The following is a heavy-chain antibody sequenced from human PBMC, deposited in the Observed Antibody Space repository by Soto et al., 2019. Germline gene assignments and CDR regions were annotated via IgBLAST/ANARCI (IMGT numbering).Heavy chain of an antibody. J-gene: IGHJ2*01. D-gene: IGHD3-22*01. CDR2: IYPGDSET. Sequence: EVQLVQSGAAVKKPGDSLKISCKGSGYSFSSYWIGWVRQMPGKGLEWMGIIYPGDSETIYSPSFQGQVTISADKSTITACLQWSSLKASDTAMYYCARPSNNLFYCDSSGLADVDLWCRGTLVTVSS. V-gene: IGHV5-51*01. CDR3: ARPSNNLFYCDSSGLADVDL. CDR1: GYSFSSYW.